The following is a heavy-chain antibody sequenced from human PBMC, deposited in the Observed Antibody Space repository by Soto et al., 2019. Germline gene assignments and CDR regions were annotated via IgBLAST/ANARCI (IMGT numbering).Heavy chain of an antibody. CDR3: ARLHYYYSSGYYDDAFDI. CDR2: ISSSSSYI. D-gene: IGHD3-22*01. CDR1: GFTFSSYS. J-gene: IGHJ3*02. Sequence: EVQLVESGGGLVKPGGSLRLSCAASGFTFSSYSMNWVRQAPGKGLEWVSSISSSSSYIYYADSVKGRITISRDNAKNSLYLQMNSLRAEDTAVYYCARLHYYYSSGYYDDAFDIRGQGTMVTVSS. V-gene: IGHV3-21*01.